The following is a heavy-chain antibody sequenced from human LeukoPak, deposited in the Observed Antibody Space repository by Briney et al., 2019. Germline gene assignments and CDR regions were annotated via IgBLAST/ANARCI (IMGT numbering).Heavy chain of an antibody. J-gene: IGHJ5*02. CDR3: ASLDTAKQPLANH. D-gene: IGHD5-18*01. CDR1: GLTVSNHW. CDR2: IREERGQE. V-gene: IGHV3-7*03. Sequence: GGSLRLSCVASGLTVSNHWMSWVRQAPGKGLEWVANIREERGQEYYVDSVKGRFTISKNSARNSLYLQMNTLRVEDTAMYYCASLDTAKQPLANHWGQGTLVTVSS.